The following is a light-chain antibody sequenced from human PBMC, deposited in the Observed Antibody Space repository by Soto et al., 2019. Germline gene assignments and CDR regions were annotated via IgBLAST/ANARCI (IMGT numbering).Light chain of an antibody. J-gene: IGKJ5*01. CDR2: GAS. V-gene: IGKV3-20*01. CDR3: QQSRSSPQIT. Sequence: EIVLTQYPGTLSLSPGERATRSCMASQSVSSSYLAWYQHKPGQAPRLLIYGASTRATGIPHRFSGSGSGTDFTLTITRLEPEDFAVSYCQQSRSSPQITFGPGTRLDIK. CDR1: QSVSSSY.